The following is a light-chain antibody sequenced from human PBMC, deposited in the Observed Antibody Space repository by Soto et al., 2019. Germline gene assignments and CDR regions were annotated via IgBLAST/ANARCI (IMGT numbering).Light chain of an antibody. CDR1: ASDIGGYTF. Sequence: QSVLTQPPSASGSPGQSVAISCTGTASDIGGYTFVSWYQQHPGKAPKLLIYDVNKRPSGVPDRFSGSKSGNTASVTVSGLQAEDEADYYCSAHGGTNPYVFGTGTKLTVL. CDR2: DVN. CDR3: SAHGGTNPYV. J-gene: IGLJ1*01. V-gene: IGLV2-8*01.